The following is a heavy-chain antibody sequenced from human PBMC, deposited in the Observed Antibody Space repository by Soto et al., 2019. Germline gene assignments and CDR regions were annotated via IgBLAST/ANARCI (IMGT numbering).Heavy chain of an antibody. CDR2: IYSGGST. CDR1: GFTVISHY. CDR3: ARDRVESGYPEYFQH. V-gene: IGHV3-53*01. J-gene: IGHJ1*01. D-gene: IGHD3-22*01. Sequence: EVQLVESGGGLIQPGGSLRLSCAASGFTVISHYMSWVRQAPGKGLEWVSVIYSGGSTYYADSVKGRFTISRDNSKNTLYLQMNSLRAEDTAVYYCARDRVESGYPEYFQHWGQGTLVTVSS.